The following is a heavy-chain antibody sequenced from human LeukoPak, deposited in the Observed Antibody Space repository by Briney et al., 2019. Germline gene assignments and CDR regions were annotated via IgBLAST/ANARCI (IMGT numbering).Heavy chain of an antibody. D-gene: IGHD4-11*01. Sequence: GGSLRLSCAASGFTFSSYGMHWVRQAPGKGLEWMGGFDPEDGETIYAQKFQGRVTMTEDTSTDTAYMELSSLRSEDTAVYYCATVTTSYYMDVWGKGTTVTVSS. CDR2: FDPEDGET. CDR1: GFTFSSYG. V-gene: IGHV1-24*01. CDR3: ATVTTSYYMDV. J-gene: IGHJ6*03.